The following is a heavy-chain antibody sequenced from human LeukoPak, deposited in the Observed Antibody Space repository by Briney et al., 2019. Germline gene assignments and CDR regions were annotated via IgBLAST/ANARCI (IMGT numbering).Heavy chain of an antibody. CDR2: MNPNSGNT. CDR3: ARRGGGSGWYGEGWSDP. Sequence: GASVKVSCKASGYTFTNYDINWVRQATGQGLEWMGWMNPNSGNTGYAQKFQGRVTMTMNTSISTAYMELSSLRSEDTAVYYCARRGGGSGWYGEGWSDPWGQGTLVTVSS. D-gene: IGHD6-19*01. V-gene: IGHV1-8*01. CDR1: GYTFTNYD. J-gene: IGHJ5*02.